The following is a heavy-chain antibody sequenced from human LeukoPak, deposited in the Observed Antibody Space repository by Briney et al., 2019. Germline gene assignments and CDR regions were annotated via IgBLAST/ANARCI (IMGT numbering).Heavy chain of an antibody. Sequence: SGTLSLTCTVSGGSISSYYWSWIRQPPGKGLEWIGYIYYSGSNNYNPSLRSRVTILVDTSKKQFSLKLSSVTAADTAVYYCARVSMIRGFDYWGQGTLVTVSS. CDR3: ARVSMIRGFDY. CDR1: GGSISSYY. J-gene: IGHJ4*02. V-gene: IGHV4-59*01. CDR2: IYYSGSN. D-gene: IGHD3-22*01.